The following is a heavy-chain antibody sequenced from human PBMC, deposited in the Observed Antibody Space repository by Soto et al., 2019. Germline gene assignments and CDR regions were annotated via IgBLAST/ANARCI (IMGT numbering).Heavy chain of an antibody. J-gene: IGHJ4*02. CDR3: AKRDWSSWLPFDY. CDR1: GFTFSSYA. CDR2: ISGSGGST. Sequence: EVQLLESGGGLVQPGGSLRLSCAASGFTFSSYAMSWVRQAPGKGLEWVSAISGSGGSTYYADSVKGRFTISRDNSKNTLYLQMNSLRAEDTAVYYCAKRDWSSWLPFDYWGQRTLVTVSS. V-gene: IGHV3-23*01. D-gene: IGHD6-13*01.